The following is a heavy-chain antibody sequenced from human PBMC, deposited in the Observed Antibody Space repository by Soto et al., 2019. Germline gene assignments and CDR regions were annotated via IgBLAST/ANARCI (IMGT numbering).Heavy chain of an antibody. Sequence: SETLSLTCAVSGYSISSGYYWGWIRQPPGKGLDWIGSIYHSGSTYYNPSLKSRATISVDTSKNQFSLKLTSVTAADTAVYYCARGGIAVLVDVPHWFDPWGQGTLVTVSS. D-gene: IGHD2-15*01. CDR1: GYSISSGYY. J-gene: IGHJ5*02. V-gene: IGHV4-38-2*01. CDR3: ARGGIAVLVDVPHWFDP. CDR2: IYHSGST.